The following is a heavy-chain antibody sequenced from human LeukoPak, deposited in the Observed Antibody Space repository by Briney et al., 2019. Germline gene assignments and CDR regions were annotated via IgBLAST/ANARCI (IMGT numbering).Heavy chain of an antibody. CDR1: GYSFTSYW. Sequence: HGESLKISCKGSGYSFTSYWIVWVRQMPGKGLEWMGIIDPGDSDTRYSPSFQGQVTISADKSISTAYLQWSSLKASDTAMYYCARHRDCSTGSCYPDFWGQGTLVTVSS. J-gene: IGHJ4*02. V-gene: IGHV5-51*01. D-gene: IGHD2-15*01. CDR3: ARHRDCSTGSCYPDF. CDR2: IDPGDSDT.